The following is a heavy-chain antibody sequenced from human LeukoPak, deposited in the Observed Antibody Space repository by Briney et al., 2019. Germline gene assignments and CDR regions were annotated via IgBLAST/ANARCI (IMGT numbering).Heavy chain of an antibody. CDR2: ISGSSSSI. Sequence: GGSLRLSCAASGFTFNTYSMNWVRQAPGKGLEWVSSISGSSSSIYYADAVKGRFTISRDNAKKSLYLQMNSLRAEDTAVYYCARGGGVTDYWGQGTLVTVSS. V-gene: IGHV3-48*04. J-gene: IGHJ4*02. CDR1: GFTFNTYS. CDR3: ARGGGVTDY. D-gene: IGHD3-3*01.